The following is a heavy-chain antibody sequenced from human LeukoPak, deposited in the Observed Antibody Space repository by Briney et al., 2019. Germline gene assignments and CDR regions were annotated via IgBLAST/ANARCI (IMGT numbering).Heavy chain of an antibody. CDR3: AKGSRSYDAFDI. CDR1: GFTFDDYA. V-gene: IGHV3-9*03. Sequence: PGGSLRLSCAASGFTFDDYAMHWVRQAPGKGLEWVPGISWNSGSIGYADSVKGRFTISRDNAKNSLYLQMNSLRAEDMALYYCAKGSRSYDAFDIWGQGTMVTVSS. J-gene: IGHJ3*02. CDR2: ISWNSGSI. D-gene: IGHD1-26*01.